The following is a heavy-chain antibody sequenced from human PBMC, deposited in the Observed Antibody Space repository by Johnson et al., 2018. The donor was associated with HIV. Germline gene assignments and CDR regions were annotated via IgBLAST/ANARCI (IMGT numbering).Heavy chain of an antibody. J-gene: IGHJ3*02. Sequence: VQLVESGGGLVQPGGSLRLSCAASGFTFSMYDIHWVRQTTGKGLEWVSSIDTTGDTYYPGSVRGRFTISRENAKNSLYLQMNNLRAGDSAVYYCVRASWFGAFDIWGQGTLVTVSS. D-gene: IGHD3-10*01. CDR2: IDTTGDT. CDR1: GFTFSMYD. CDR3: VRASWFGAFDI. V-gene: IGHV3-13*01.